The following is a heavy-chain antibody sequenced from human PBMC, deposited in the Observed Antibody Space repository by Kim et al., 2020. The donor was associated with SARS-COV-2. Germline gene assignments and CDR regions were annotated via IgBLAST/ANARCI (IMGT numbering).Heavy chain of an antibody. CDR1: GGSFSGYY. D-gene: IGHD4-17*01. J-gene: IGHJ4*02. Sequence: SETLSLTCAVYGGSFSGYYWSWIRQPPGKGLEWIGEINHSGSTNYNPSLKSRVTISVDTSKNQFSLKLSSVTAADTAAYYCARGIYGDYGPYYFDYWGQG. V-gene: IGHV4-34*01. CDR2: INHSGST. CDR3: ARGIYGDYGPYYFDY.